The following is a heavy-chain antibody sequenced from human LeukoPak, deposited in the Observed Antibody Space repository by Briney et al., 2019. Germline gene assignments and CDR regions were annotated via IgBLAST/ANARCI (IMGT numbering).Heavy chain of an antibody. J-gene: IGHJ5*02. CDR2: IFYSGTT. Sequence: SETLSLTCTVSGGSISTTSYYWVWVRQPPGQGLEWIGSIFYSGTTYYNPSLTSRLTMSVDTSKNQFSLELNSVTAADTAVYYCARRMIGIRFDPWGQGTLVTVSS. CDR3: ARRMIGIRFDP. CDR1: GGSISTTSYY. D-gene: IGHD3-22*01. V-gene: IGHV4-39*01.